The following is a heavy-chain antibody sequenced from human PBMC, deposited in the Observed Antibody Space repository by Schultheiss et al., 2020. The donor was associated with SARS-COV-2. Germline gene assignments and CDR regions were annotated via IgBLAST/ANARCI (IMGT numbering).Heavy chain of an antibody. Sequence: SETLSLTCAVYGGSFSGYYWSWIRQPPGKGLEWIGYIYYSGSTYYNPSLKSRVTISVDTSKNQFSLKLSSVTAADTAVYYCARYNDEDAFDIWGQGTMVTVSS. V-gene: IGHV4-34*01. CDR2: IYYSGST. CDR1: GGSFSGYY. J-gene: IGHJ3*02. CDR3: ARYNDEDAFDI. D-gene: IGHD5-24*01.